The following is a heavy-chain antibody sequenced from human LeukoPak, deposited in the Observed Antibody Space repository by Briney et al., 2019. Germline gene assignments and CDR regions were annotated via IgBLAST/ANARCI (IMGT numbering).Heavy chain of an antibody. CDR2: ISYDGSNK. J-gene: IGHJ4*02. CDR1: GFTFSSYG. CDR3: ARELANFDY. V-gene: IGHV3-30*03. D-gene: IGHD3-3*02. Sequence: GGSLRLSCAASGFTFSSYGMHWVRQAPGKGLEWVAVISYDGSNKYYADSVKGRFTISRDNSKNTLYLQMNSLRAEDTAVYYCARELANFDYWGQGTLVTVSS.